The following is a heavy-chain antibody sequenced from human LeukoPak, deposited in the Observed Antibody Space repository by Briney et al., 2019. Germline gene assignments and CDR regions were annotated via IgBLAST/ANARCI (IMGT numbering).Heavy chain of an antibody. CDR1: GFNVSSNC. Sequence: GGSLRLSCVASGFNVSSNCMSWVRQAPGKGLEWVSVMYSDGSTYYSDSVKGRFTISRDNSRNTLYLQMNSLRAEDTAVYYCADAYGNSAAFDIWGQGTMVTVSS. V-gene: IGHV3-53*01. D-gene: IGHD4-23*01. CDR2: MYSDGST. CDR3: ADAYGNSAAFDI. J-gene: IGHJ3*02.